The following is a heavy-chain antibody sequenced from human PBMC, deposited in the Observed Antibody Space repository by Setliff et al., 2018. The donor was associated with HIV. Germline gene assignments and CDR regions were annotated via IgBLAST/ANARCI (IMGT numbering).Heavy chain of an antibody. V-gene: IGHV1-69*05. Sequence: SVKVSCKASGGTFSSYPISWVRQAPGQGLEWMGGIIPIFGTTHYAQKFQGRVSMTRNTSISTAYMELSSLRSEDTAVYYCAREARYHDRYYYYMDVWGKGTTVTVSS. CDR1: GGTFSSYP. D-gene: IGHD3-16*01. CDR2: IIPIFGTT. CDR3: AREARYHDRYYYYMDV. J-gene: IGHJ6*03.